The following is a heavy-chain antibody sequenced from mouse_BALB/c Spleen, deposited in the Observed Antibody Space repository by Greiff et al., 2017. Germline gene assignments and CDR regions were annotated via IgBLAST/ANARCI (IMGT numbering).Heavy chain of an antibody. V-gene: IGHV2-9*02. D-gene: IGHD2-3*01. J-gene: IGHJ3*01. CDR3: ARGDGYYRFAY. Sequence: VKLVESGPGLVAPSQSLSITCTVSGFSLTSSGVHWVRQPPGKGLEWLGVIWAGGSTNYNSALMSRLSISKDNSKSQVFLKMNSLQTDDAAMYYCARGDGYYRFAYWGQGTLVTVSA. CDR2: IWAGGST. CDR1: GFSLTSSG.